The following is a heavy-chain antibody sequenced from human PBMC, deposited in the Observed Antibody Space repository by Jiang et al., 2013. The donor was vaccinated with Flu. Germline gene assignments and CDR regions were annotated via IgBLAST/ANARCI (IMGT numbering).Heavy chain of an antibody. CDR1: GGSISSSNW. J-gene: IGHJ4*02. CDR2: IYHSGST. V-gene: IGHV4-4*02. CDR3: ASQTWLRYSGYVFDY. D-gene: IGHD5-12*01. Sequence: PGLVKPSGTLSLTCAVSGGSISSSNWWSWVRQPPGKGLEWIGEIYHSGSTNYNPSLKSRVTISVDKSKNQFSLKLSSVTAADTAVYYCASQTWLRYSGYVFDYWGQGTLVTVSS.